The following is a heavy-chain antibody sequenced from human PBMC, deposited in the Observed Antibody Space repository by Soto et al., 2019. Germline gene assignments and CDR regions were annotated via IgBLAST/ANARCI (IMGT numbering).Heavy chain of an antibody. Sequence: SETLSLTCAVSGGSISSSNWWSWVRQPPGKGLEWIGEIYHSGSTNYNPSLKSRVTISVDKTKNQFSLKLSSVTAADTAVYYCARRRYDYVWGSYRPAHFDYWGQGTLVTVSS. V-gene: IGHV4-4*02. CDR1: GGSISSSNW. J-gene: IGHJ4*02. CDR3: ARRRYDYVWGSYRPAHFDY. CDR2: IYHSGST. D-gene: IGHD3-16*02.